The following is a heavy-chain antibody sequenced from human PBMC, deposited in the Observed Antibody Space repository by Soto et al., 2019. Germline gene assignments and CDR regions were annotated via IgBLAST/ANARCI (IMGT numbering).Heavy chain of an antibody. V-gene: IGHV1-18*04. D-gene: IGHD6-19*01. CDR1: GYTFTSYG. Sequence: GASVKVSCKASGYTFTSYGISWVRQAPGQGLEWMGWISAYNGNTNYAQKLQGRATMTTDTSTSTAYMELRSLRSDDTAVYYCARGEVQQWLAYYYYYGMDVWGQGTTVTVSS. CDR3: ARGEVQQWLAYYYYYGMDV. J-gene: IGHJ6*02. CDR2: ISAYNGNT.